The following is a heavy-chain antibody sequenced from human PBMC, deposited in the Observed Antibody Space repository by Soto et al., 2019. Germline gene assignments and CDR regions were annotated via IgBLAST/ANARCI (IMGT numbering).Heavy chain of an antibody. V-gene: IGHV4-59*08. CDR3: ARLAYDFWSGYYPRGPLDY. D-gene: IGHD3-3*01. Sequence: SETLSLTCTVSGGSISSYYWSWIRQPPGKGLEWIGYIYYSGSTNYNPSLKSRVTISVDTSKNQFSLKLSSVTAADTAVYYCARLAYDFWSGYYPRGPLDYWGQGTLVTV. CDR1: GGSISSYY. CDR2: IYYSGST. J-gene: IGHJ4*02.